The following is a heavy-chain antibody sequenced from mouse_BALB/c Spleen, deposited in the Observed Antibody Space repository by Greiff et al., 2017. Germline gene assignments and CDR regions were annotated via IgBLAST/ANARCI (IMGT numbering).Heavy chain of an antibody. CDR3: ARSEGYDEEAYAMDY. CDR2: ISTYYGNT. Sequence: QVHVKQSGAELMKPGASVKISCKGSSYTFTDYAMHWVKQSHAKSLEWIGVISTYYGNTNYNQKFKGKATMTVDKSSSTAYMELARLTSEDSAVYYCARSEGYDEEAYAMDYWGQGTSVTVSS. V-gene: IGHV1S137*01. D-gene: IGHD2-2*01. CDR1: SYTFTDYA. J-gene: IGHJ4*01.